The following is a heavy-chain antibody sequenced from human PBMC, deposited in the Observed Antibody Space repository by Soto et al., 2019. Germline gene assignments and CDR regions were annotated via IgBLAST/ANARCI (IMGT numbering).Heavy chain of an antibody. Sequence: SETLSLTCTVSGGSISSSSYYWGWIRQPPGKGLEWIGSIYYSGSTYYNPSLKSRVTISVDTSKNQFSLKLSSVTAADTAVYYCAGQLWFGELDLEGPGFDPWGQGTLVTVSS. CDR2: IYYSGST. V-gene: IGHV4-39*01. CDR3: AGQLWFGELDLEGPGFDP. J-gene: IGHJ5*02. CDR1: GGSISSSSYY. D-gene: IGHD3-10*01.